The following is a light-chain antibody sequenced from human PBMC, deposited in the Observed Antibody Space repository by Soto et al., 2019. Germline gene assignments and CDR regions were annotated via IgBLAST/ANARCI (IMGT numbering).Light chain of an antibody. Sequence: DIQMTQSPSSLSASVGDRVTITCRPSQSISSYLNWYQQKPGKAPNLLIYAASSLQSGVPSRFSASGSGTDFTLTISSLQPEDFATYYCQRSYGSPWTFGQGTKVEI. CDR3: QRSYGSPWT. CDR2: AAS. J-gene: IGKJ1*01. CDR1: QSISSY. V-gene: IGKV1-39*01.